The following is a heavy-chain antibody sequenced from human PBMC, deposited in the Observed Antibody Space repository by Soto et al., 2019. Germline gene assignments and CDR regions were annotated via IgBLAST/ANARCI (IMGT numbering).Heavy chain of an antibody. CDR3: ARGYSSGWYRWFDP. D-gene: IGHD6-19*01. CDR1: GGSFSGYY. J-gene: IGHJ5*02. CDR2: INHSGST. V-gene: IGHV4-34*01. Sequence: SETLSLTCAVYGGSFSGYYWSWIRQPPGKWLEWIGEINHSGSTNYNPSLKSRVTISVDTSKNQFSLKLSSVTAADTAVYYCARGYSSGWYRWFDPWGQGXLVTVYS.